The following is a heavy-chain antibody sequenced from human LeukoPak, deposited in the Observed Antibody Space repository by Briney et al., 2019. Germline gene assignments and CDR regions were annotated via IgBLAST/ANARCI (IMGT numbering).Heavy chain of an antibody. CDR2: ISWNSGSI. CDR3: AGGYGRSWDSDY. J-gene: IGHJ4*02. D-gene: IGHD6-13*01. Sequence: PGRSLRLSCAGSGFIFNNYAMHWVRQPPGKGLEWVSGISWNSGSIDYADSVKGRFTISRDNAKNTVSLQMDSLRVDDTAVYYCAGGYGRSWDSDYWGQGTLVTVSS. V-gene: IGHV3-9*01. CDR1: GFIFNNYA.